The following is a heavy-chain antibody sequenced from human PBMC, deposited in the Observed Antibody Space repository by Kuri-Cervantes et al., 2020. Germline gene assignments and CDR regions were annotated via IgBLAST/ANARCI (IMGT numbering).Heavy chain of an antibody. CDR2: ISAYNGNK. D-gene: IGHD2-15*01. Sequence: ASVKVSCKASSYTFTSYGISWLRQATGHGLEWMGWISAYNGNKNYAKKLQGRVTMTTDTSTSTAYRELSSLRSEDTAVYYYAREDCSGGSCYSGGELLYGMDVWGKGTMVTVSS. V-gene: IGHV1-18*01. CDR3: AREDCSGGSCYSGGELLYGMDV. CDR1: SYTFTSYG. J-gene: IGHJ6*04.